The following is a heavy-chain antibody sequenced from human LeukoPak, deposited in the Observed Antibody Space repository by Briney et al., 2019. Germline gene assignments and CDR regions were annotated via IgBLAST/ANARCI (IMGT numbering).Heavy chain of an antibody. Sequence: SVKVSCRASGGTFSSYAISWVRQAPGQGLEWMGGIIPIFGTTNYAQKFQGRVTITADESTSTAYMELSSLRSEDTAVYYCARGDSYGYQYRFDYWGQGTLATVSS. D-gene: IGHD5-18*01. V-gene: IGHV1-69*13. CDR1: GGTFSSYA. J-gene: IGHJ4*02. CDR2: IIPIFGTT. CDR3: ARGDSYGYQYRFDY.